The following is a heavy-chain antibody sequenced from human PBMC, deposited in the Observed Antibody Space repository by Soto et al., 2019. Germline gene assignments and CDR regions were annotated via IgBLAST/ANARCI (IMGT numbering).Heavy chain of an antibody. J-gene: IGHJ4*02. Sequence: GGSLRLSCAASGFTFSSYWMSWVRQAPGKGLEWVANIKQDGSEKYYVDSVRGRFTISRDNAKNSLYLQMNSLRAEDTAVYYCARDQWDYDILTGYHYWGQGTLVTVS. D-gene: IGHD3-9*01. CDR1: GFTFSSYW. CDR2: IKQDGSEK. V-gene: IGHV3-7*05. CDR3: ARDQWDYDILTGYHY.